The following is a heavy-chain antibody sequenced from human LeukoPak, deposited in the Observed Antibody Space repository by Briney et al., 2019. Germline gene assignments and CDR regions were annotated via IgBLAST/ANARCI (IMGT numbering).Heavy chain of an antibody. CDR3: AKDPPSDYYDNRGLRGI. V-gene: IGHV3-23*01. Sequence: PGGSLRLSCAASGFTFSTYAMSWLRQAPGKGLDWVSAISGSGDTTFYADSVKGRFTISRDNSRNTLYLQMNSLRAEDTAVYYCAKDPPSDYYDNRGLRGIWGQGTMVTVSS. CDR2: ISGSGDTT. D-gene: IGHD3-22*01. CDR1: GFTFSTYA. J-gene: IGHJ3*02.